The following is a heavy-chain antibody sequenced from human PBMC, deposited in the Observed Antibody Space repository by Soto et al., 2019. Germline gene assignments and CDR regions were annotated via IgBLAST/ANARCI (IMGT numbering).Heavy chain of an antibody. V-gene: IGHV1-46*01. J-gene: IGHJ5*02. CDR3: ARAKFTPAAGAYNWFDP. CDR2: INPSGGST. Sequence: ASVKVSCKASGYTFTSYYMHWVRQAPGQGLEWMGIINPSGGSTSYAQKFQGRVTIPRDNAKNSLYLQMNRLRAEDTAVYYCARAKFTPAAGAYNWFDPWGQGTLVTVSS. D-gene: IGHD6-13*01. CDR1: GYTFTSYY.